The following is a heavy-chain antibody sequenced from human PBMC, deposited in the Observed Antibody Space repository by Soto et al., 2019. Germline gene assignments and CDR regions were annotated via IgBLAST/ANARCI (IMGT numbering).Heavy chain of an antibody. CDR3: ARDSIAVAGTRGYAFDI. J-gene: IGHJ3*02. CDR1: GYTFTSYA. V-gene: IGHV1-3*01. Sequence: QVQLVQSGAEVKKPGASVKVSRKASGYTFTSYAMHWVRQAPGQRLEWMGWINAGNGNTKYSQKFQGRVTITRDTSASTAYMELSSLRSEDTAVYYCARDSIAVAGTRGYAFDIWGQGTMVTVSS. D-gene: IGHD6-19*01. CDR2: INAGNGNT.